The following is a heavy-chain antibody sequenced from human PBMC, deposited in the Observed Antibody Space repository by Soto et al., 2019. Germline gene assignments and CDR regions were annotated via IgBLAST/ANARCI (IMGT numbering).Heavy chain of an antibody. Sequence: EVQLSESGGGLVQPGGSLRLSCAVSGFTFSSHAMSWVRQAPGKGLEWVSVISGDGGKTCYADSVKGRFTISRDNSKNTVYLQMSSLRAEDTPVYYCAQDIGVTGRSRRAYDCWGQVILVTVSS. CDR2: ISGDGGKT. D-gene: IGHD6-19*01. CDR1: GFTFSSHA. V-gene: IGHV3-23*01. CDR3: AQDIGVTGRSRRAYDC. J-gene: IGHJ4*02.